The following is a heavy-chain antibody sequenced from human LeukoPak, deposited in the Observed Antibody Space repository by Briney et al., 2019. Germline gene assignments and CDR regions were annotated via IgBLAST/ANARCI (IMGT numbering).Heavy chain of an antibody. CDR2: VSAYNGNT. D-gene: IGHD5-18*01. V-gene: IGHV1-18*01. CDR3: ARDVGYSYGYKPDY. CDR1: GYTFTSYD. Sequence: ASVKVSCKASGYTFTSYDINWVRQAPGQGLEWMGWVSAYNGNTNYAQKLQGRVTMTTDTSTSTAYMELRSLRSDDTAVYYCARDVGYSYGYKPDYWGQGTLVTVSS. J-gene: IGHJ4*02.